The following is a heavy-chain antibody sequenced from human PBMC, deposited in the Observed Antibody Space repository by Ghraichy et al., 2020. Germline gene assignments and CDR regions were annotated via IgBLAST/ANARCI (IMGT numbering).Heavy chain of an antibody. Sequence: SQTLSHTCAVYGGSFSGYYWSWIRQPPGKGLEWIGEINHSGSTNYNPSLKSRVTISVDTSKNQFSLKLSSVTAADTAVYYCASRHIAVAGSLLDYWGQGTLVTVSS. CDR2: INHSGST. D-gene: IGHD6-19*01. V-gene: IGHV4-34*01. J-gene: IGHJ4*02. CDR3: ASRHIAVAGSLLDY. CDR1: GGSFSGYY.